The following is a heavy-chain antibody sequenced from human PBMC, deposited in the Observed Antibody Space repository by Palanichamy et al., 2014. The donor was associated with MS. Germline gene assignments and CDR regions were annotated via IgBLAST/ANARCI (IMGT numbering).Heavy chain of an antibody. J-gene: IGHJ6*02. Sequence: QLQLQESGPGLVKPSETLSLTCTVSGGSISSSNYYWGWIRQPPGKGLEWIGSIYYSGSSYYNPSLKSRVTIFIDTSKSQFSLRLSSVTAADTALYYCARHVGASVYYYYGMDVWGQGTTVTVSS. CDR3: ARHVGASVYYYYGMDV. V-gene: IGHV4-39*01. CDR2: IYYSGSS. D-gene: IGHD1-26*01. CDR1: GGSISSSNYY.